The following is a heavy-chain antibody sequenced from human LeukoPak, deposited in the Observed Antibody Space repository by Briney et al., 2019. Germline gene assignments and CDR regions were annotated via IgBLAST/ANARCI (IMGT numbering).Heavy chain of an antibody. CDR3: ARDNIVVVPAAMTAHNWFDP. J-gene: IGHJ5*02. Sequence: GGSLRLSCAASGSTFSSYSMNWVRQAPGKGLEWVSSISSSSSYIYYADSVKGRFTISRDNAKNSLYLQMNSLRAEDTAVYYCARDNIVVVPAAMTAHNWFDPWGQGTLVTVSS. CDR1: GSTFSSYS. V-gene: IGHV3-21*01. D-gene: IGHD2-2*01. CDR2: ISSSSSYI.